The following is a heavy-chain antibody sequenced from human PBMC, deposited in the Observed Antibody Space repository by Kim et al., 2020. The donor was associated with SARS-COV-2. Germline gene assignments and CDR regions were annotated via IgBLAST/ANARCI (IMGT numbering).Heavy chain of an antibody. Sequence: GESLKISCKGSGYSFTSYWISWVRQMPGKGLEWMGRIDPSDSYTNYSPSFQGHVTISADKSISTAYLQWSSLKASDTAMHYCASDMQQGMDVWGQGTTVTVSS. CDR1: GYSFTSYW. D-gene: IGHD6-13*01. J-gene: IGHJ6*02. CDR3: ASDMQQGMDV. V-gene: IGHV5-10-1*01. CDR2: IDPSDSYT.